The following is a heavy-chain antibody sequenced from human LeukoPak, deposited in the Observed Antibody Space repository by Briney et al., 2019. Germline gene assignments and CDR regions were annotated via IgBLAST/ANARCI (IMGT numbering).Heavy chain of an antibody. CDR2: ISYDGSNK. J-gene: IGHJ4*02. CDR1: GFTFSSYA. Sequence: GGSLRLSCAASGFTFSSYAMHWVRQAPGKGLEWVAVISYDGSNKYYADSVKGRLTISRDNSKNTLYLQMNSLRAEDTAVYYCARERIVRYYFDYWGQGTVVAVSS. D-gene: IGHD3-22*01. CDR3: ARERIVRYYFDY. V-gene: IGHV3-30-3*01.